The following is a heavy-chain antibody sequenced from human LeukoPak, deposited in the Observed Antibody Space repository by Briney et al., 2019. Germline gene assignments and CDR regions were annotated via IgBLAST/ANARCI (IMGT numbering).Heavy chain of an antibody. CDR2: IYYSGST. D-gene: IGHD6-13*01. CDR1: GGSISSYY. J-gene: IGHJ4*02. Sequence: SETLSLTCTVSGGSISSYYWSWIRQPPGKGLEWIGYIYYSGSTNYNPSLKSRVTISVDTSKNQFSLKLSSVTAADTAVYYCAHIAAAGYFDYWGQGTLVTVSS. V-gene: IGHV4-59*01. CDR3: AHIAAAGYFDY.